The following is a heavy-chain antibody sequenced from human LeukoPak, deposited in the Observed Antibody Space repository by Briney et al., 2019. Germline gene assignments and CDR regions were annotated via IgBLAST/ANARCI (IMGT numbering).Heavy chain of an antibody. J-gene: IGHJ4*02. CDR1: GYTFTGYY. V-gene: IGHV1-2*02. CDR2: INPNSGGT. CDR3: ASVPLGGFGELFPD. Sequence: ASVKVSCKASGYTFTGYYMHWVRQAPGQGLEWMGWINPNSGGTNYAQKFQGGVTMTRDTSISTAYMELSRLRSDDTAVYYCASVPLGGFGELFPDWGQGTLVTVSS. D-gene: IGHD3-10*01.